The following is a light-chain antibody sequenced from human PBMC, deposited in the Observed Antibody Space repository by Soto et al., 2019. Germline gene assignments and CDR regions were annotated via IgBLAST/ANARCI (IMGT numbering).Light chain of an antibody. V-gene: IGKV1-5*01. CDR3: QHYDTFPYT. Sequence: TQSPSFVSASVGDRVTITCRASQSIDNWLAWYQQKPGKAPKLLIYDASTLESGVSSGFSGSGSGTEFTLTISSLRPDDFATYYCQHYDTFPYTFGQGTKLEIK. CDR1: QSIDNW. J-gene: IGKJ2*01. CDR2: DAS.